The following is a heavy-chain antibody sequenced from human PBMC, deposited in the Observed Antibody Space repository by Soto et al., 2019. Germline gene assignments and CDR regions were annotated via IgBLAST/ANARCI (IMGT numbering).Heavy chain of an antibody. Sequence: GALRLSCTASGFTFGGDAMTWFRQAAGKGLEWVGFIRTKAFGGTLEYAASVKGRFTISRDDSRNIAYLQMNSLKTEDTAVYYCTRDSYDHPPNDYWAQGT. J-gene: IGHJ4*02. CDR1: GFTFGGDA. CDR2: IRTKAFGGTL. V-gene: IGHV3-49*03. CDR3: TRDSYDHPPNDY. D-gene: IGHD5-12*01.